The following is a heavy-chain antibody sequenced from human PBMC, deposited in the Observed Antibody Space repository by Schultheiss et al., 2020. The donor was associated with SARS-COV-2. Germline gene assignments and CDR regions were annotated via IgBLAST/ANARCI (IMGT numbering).Heavy chain of an antibody. V-gene: IGHV3-30*02. J-gene: IGHJ4*02. CDR2: IRYDGSYQ. Sequence: GGSLRLSCAGSGFSFVSFGMHWVRQAPGKGLEWVAFIRYDGSYQYYVDSVKGRFTISRDNSKNTLYLQMNSLRAEDTAVYYCARDWGSRVADFWGQGTLVTVSS. CDR1: GFSFVSFG. CDR3: ARDWGSRVADF. D-gene: IGHD6-13*01.